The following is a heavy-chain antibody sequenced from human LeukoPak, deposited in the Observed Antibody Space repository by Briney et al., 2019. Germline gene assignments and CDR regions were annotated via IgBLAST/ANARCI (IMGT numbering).Heavy chain of an antibody. CDR1: GFTFSSYG. CDR3: AKILTRWAMMVVVNYYYYGMDV. CDR2: ISYDGSNK. V-gene: IGHV3-30*18. D-gene: IGHD3-22*01. J-gene: IGHJ6*02. Sequence: GGSLRLSCAASGFTFSSYGMHWVRQAPGKGLEWVAVISYDGSNKYYADSVKGRFTISRDNSKNTLYLQMNSLRAEDTAVYYCAKILTRWAMMVVVNYYYYGMDVWGQGTTVTVSS.